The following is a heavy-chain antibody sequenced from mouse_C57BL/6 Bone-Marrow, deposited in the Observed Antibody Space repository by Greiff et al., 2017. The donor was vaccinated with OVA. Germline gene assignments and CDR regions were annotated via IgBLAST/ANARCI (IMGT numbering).Heavy chain of an antibody. CDR1: GYTFTSYL. CDR2: IHPNSGST. Sequence: VQLQQPGAELVKPGASVKLSCKASGYTFTSYLMHWVKQRPGQGLEWIGMIHPNSGSTNYNEKFKSKATLTVDKSSSTAYMQLSSLTSEDSAVYYCARRDYYGSSYVYWGQGTTLTVSS. D-gene: IGHD1-1*01. J-gene: IGHJ2*01. V-gene: IGHV1-64*01. CDR3: ARRDYYGSSYVY.